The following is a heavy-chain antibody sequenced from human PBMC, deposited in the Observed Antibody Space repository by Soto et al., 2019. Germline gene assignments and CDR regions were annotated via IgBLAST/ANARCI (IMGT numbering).Heavy chain of an antibody. CDR2: ISSSSSYI. CDR1: GFTFRSYS. Sequence: PGGSLRLSSASSGFTFRSYSMNWVRQVPGKGLEWVSSISSSSSYIYYADSVKGRFTISRDNAKNSLYLQMNSLRAEDTAVYYCASSTSGYCSGGSCPYYYMDVWGKGTTVTGSS. V-gene: IGHV3-21*01. CDR3: ASSTSGYCSGGSCPYYYMDV. D-gene: IGHD2-15*01. J-gene: IGHJ6*03.